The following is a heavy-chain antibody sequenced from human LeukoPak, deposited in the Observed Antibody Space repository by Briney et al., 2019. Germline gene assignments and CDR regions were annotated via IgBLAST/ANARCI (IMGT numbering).Heavy chain of an antibody. J-gene: IGHJ5*02. V-gene: IGHV3-30*04. Sequence: GGSLRLSCAASGFTFSSYAMHRVRQAPGKGLEWVAVISYDGSNKYYADSVKGRFTISRDNSKNTLYLQMNSLRAEDTAVYYCARDWNWKGWFDPWGQGTLVTVSS. CDR3: ARDWNWKGWFDP. CDR2: ISYDGSNK. CDR1: GFTFSSYA. D-gene: IGHD1-1*01.